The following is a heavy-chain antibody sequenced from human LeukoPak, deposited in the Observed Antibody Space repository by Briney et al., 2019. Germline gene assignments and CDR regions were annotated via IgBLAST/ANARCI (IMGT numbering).Heavy chain of an antibody. CDR1: GFSFNDYY. CDR2: ISSGGGTII. V-gene: IGHV3-11*04. Sequence: PGGSLRLSCAASGFSFNDYYMTWMRQAPGKGLEWVSYISSGGGTIIYYADSVKGRFTISKDNAKNSLYLQMSSLRAVDTAVYYCAKDLNGYSYGSPQDYWGQGTLVTVSS. CDR3: AKDLNGYSYGSPQDY. D-gene: IGHD5-18*01. J-gene: IGHJ4*02.